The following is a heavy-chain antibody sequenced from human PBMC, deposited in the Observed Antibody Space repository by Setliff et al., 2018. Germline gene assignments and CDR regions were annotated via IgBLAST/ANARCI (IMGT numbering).Heavy chain of an antibody. V-gene: IGHV4-59*08. CDR2: VDHSGST. J-gene: IGHJ4*02. CDR3: ARRDGSIIYREFFDY. D-gene: IGHD3-10*01. Sequence: SETLSLTCAVYGASFSGNYWSWIRQAPGKGLEWIGYVDHSGSTNFSPSLKSRGTISVDTSKTQVSLMLTSVTAADTAVYYCARRDGSIIYREFFDYWGQGALVTVSS. CDR1: GASFSGNY.